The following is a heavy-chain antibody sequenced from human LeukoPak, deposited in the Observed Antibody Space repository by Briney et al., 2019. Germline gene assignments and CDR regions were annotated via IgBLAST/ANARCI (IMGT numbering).Heavy chain of an antibody. D-gene: IGHD4-17*01. CDR3: AGVCYGDLRRSFDY. V-gene: IGHV3-48*03. Sequence: GGSLRLSCAASGFTFGNYEMNWVRQAPGKGLEWISTISSGATKKSYADSVRGRFTSSTDNPKNSLYLQMNSLGADATALYYCAGVCYGDLRRSFDYWGQGVLVTVSS. J-gene: IGHJ4*02. CDR2: ISSGATKK. CDR1: GFTFGNYE.